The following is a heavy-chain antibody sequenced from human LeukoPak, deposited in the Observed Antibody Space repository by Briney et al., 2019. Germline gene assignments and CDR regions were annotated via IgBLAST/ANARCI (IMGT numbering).Heavy chain of an antibody. CDR3: ARDLFGDDYGDSRAGY. J-gene: IGHJ4*02. Sequence: PGGSLRLSCAASGFTFSDYYMSWIRQAPGKGLEWVSYISSSSSYTNYADSVKGRFTISRDNAKNSLYLQMNGLRAEDTAVYYCARDLFGDDYGDSRAGYWGQGTLVTVSS. CDR1: GFTFSDYY. V-gene: IGHV3-11*06. D-gene: IGHD4-17*01. CDR2: ISSSSSYT.